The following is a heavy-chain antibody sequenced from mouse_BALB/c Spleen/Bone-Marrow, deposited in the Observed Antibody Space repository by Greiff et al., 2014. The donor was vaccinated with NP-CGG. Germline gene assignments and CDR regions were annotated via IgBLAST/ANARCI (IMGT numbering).Heavy chain of an antibody. CDR2: ISDKANGYTT. D-gene: IGHD2-1*01. V-gene: IGHV7-3*02. J-gene: IGHJ2*01. Sequence: DVQLVESGGGLVQPGGSLRLSCATSGFTFTDYYMSWVRQPPGRALEWLGFISDKANGYTTEYSASMKVRFTISRDNSQGIVYLQINPLRTEYGATYYGAREDGNYHCFDYWGQGTTLTVSS. CDR1: GFTFTDYY. CDR3: AREDGNYHCFDY.